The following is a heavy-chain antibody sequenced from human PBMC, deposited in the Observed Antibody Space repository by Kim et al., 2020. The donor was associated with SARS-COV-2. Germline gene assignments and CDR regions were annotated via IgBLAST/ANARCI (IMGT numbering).Heavy chain of an antibody. D-gene: IGHD3-10*01. CDR3: ASSYGSGSYSKIYYYYYGMDV. J-gene: IGHJ6*02. CDR1: GGTFSSYA. CDR2: IIPIFVTA. Sequence: SVKVSCKASGGTFSSYAISWVRQAPGQGLEWIGGIIPIFVTANYAQKFQGRVTITADKSTSTAYMELSRLRSEDTAVYYCASSYGSGSYSKIYYYYYGMDVWGQGTTVTVSS. V-gene: IGHV1-69*06.